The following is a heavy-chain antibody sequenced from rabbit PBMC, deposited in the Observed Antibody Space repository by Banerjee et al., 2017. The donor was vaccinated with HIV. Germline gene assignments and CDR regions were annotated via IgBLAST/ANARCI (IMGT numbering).Heavy chain of an antibody. V-gene: IGHV1S45*01. CDR3: AREVLYAAYATFGDATIYYFDL. J-gene: IGHJ4*01. CDR2: IDADSSGST. CDR1: GFSFSSGYD. D-gene: IGHD6-1*01. Sequence: QEQLEESGGGLVKPEGSLTLTCKASGFSFSSGYDMCWVRQAPGKGLEWIACIDADSSGSTYYASWAKGRFTISRTWSTTVTLQMTSLTAADTATYFCAREVLYAAYATFGDATIYYFDLWGPGTLVTVS.